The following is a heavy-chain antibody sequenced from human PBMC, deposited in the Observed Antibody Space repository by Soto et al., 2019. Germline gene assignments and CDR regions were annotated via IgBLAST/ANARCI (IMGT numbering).Heavy chain of an antibody. CDR3: ARGGGIVVVTAPYDH. V-gene: IGHV4-34*01. J-gene: IGHJ4*02. CDR1: GESFSGHI. Sequence: SETLSLTCAVYGESFSGHIWTWIRQTPGKGLQWIGQINHSGSASYNPSLKSRVTMTTDTSTSTVHMELGSLTSEDTAVYYCARGGGIVVVTAPYDHWGQGTLVTVSS. CDR2: INHSGSA. D-gene: IGHD2-21*02.